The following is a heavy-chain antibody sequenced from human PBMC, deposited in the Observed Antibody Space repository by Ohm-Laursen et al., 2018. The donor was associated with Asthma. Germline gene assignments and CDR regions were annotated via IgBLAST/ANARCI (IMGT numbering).Heavy chain of an antibody. J-gene: IGHJ4*02. CDR2: IYYSGST. CDR3: ARAGYCSGGSRYSKYYFDY. V-gene: IGHV4-31*03. D-gene: IGHD2-15*01. Sequence: TLSLTCPVSGGSISSGGYYWSWIRQHPGKGLEWIGYIYYSGSTYYDPSLKSRVTISVDTSKNQFSLKLSSVTAADTAVYYCARAGYCSGGSRYSKYYFDYWGQGTLVTVSS. CDR1: GGSISSGGYY.